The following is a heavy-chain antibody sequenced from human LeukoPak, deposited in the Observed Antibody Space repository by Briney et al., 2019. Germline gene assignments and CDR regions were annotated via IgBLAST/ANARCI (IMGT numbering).Heavy chain of an antibody. V-gene: IGHV4-34*01. J-gene: IGHJ5*02. CDR2: INHSGST. CDR3: ARILTYYDFWSGDRTTFDP. D-gene: IGHD3-3*01. CDR1: GGSINTYY. Sequence: SETLSLTCTVSGGSINTYYWSWIRQPPGKGLEWIGEINHSGSTNYNPSLKSRVTISVGTSKNQFSLKLSSVTAADTAVYYCARILTYYDFWSGDRTTFDPWGQGTLVTVSS.